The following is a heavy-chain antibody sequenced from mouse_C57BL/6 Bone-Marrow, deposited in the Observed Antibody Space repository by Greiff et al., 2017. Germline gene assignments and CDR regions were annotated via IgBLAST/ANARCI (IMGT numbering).Heavy chain of an antibody. Sequence: EVMLVESGGGLVKPGGSLKLSCAASGFTFSSYAMSWVRQTPEKRLEWVATISDGGSYTYYPDNVKGRFTISRDKAKNNLYLQMSHLKSEDTAMYYCARDGARYWYFDVWGTGTTGTVSS. CDR3: ARDGARYWYFDV. V-gene: IGHV5-4*01. CDR2: ISDGGSYT. CDR1: GFTFSSYA. J-gene: IGHJ1*03.